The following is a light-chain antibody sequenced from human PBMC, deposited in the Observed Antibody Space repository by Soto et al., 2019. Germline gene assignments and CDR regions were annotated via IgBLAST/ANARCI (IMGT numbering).Light chain of an antibody. CDR2: DVS. CDR3: SSYTISSTYV. V-gene: IGLV2-18*02. Sequence: QSALTQPPSVSGSPGQSVTISCTGTSSDVGSYNSVSWYQQPPGTAPKVMIYDVSNRPSGVPDRFSGSKSGNTASLTISGLQAEDESDYYCSSYTISSTYVLGTGTKLTVL. J-gene: IGLJ1*01. CDR1: SSDVGSYNS.